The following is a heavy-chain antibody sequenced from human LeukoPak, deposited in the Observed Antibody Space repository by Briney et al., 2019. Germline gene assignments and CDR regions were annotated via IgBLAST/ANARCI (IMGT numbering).Heavy chain of an antibody. CDR3: ARAGGSGWFDP. D-gene: IGHD3-10*01. V-gene: IGHV3-74*01. J-gene: IGHJ5*02. CDR2: INIDGST. CDR1: GFTFRNYC. Sequence: GGSLRLSCAASGFTFRNYCMLWVRQAPGKGLVWVSRINIDGSTRYADSVEGRFTISRDNAKNTLYLQMNSLRAEDTAVYYCARAGGSGWFDPWGQGTLVTVSS.